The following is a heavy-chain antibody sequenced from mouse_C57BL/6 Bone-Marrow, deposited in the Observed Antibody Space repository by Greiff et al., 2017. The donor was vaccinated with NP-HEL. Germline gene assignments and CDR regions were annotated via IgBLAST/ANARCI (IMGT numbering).Heavy chain of an antibody. CDR1: GYTFTSYW. D-gene: IGHD2-3*01. CDR3: ARSYDGRWYFDV. J-gene: IGHJ1*03. V-gene: IGHV1-64*01. Sequence: VQLQQPGAELVKPGASVKLSCKASGYTFTSYWMHWVKQRPGQGLEWIGMIHPNSGSTNYNEKFKSKATLTVDKSSSTAYMQLSSLTSEDSAVYYCARSYDGRWYFDVWGTGTTVTVSS. CDR2: IHPNSGST.